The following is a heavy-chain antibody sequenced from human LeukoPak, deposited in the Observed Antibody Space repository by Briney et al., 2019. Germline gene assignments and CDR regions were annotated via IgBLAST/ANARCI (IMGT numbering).Heavy chain of an antibody. Sequence: GESRHISGQGSGSRFTSYWIGGARQLPGKGLEGMGIIYPGDSDTSSSPSFQGQVTISADKSISTAYLQWSSLKASDTAMDYCARLDGQGAVDIWGQGTMVTVSS. J-gene: IGHJ3*02. CDR1: GSRFTSYW. V-gene: IGHV5-51*01. CDR2: IYPGDSDT. CDR3: ARLDGQGAVDI.